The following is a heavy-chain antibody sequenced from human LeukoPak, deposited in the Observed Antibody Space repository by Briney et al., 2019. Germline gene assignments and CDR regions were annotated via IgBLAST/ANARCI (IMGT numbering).Heavy chain of an antibody. J-gene: IGHJ4*02. CDR1: GFTFSSYA. D-gene: IGHD5-18*01. Sequence: PGGSLRLSCAASGFTFSSYAMHWVRQAPGKGPEWMAVIWNDGSNKYYSDSVKGRFTVSRENSKNTLYLQMNSLRAEDTAVYYCASSVEAAMLIDYWGQGTLVTVSS. CDR3: ASSVEAAMLIDY. V-gene: IGHV3-33*08. CDR2: IWNDGSNK.